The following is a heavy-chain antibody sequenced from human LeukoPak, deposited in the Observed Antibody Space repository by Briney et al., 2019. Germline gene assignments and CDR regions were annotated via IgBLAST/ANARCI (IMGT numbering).Heavy chain of an antibody. CDR1: GFTFSIYW. V-gene: IGHV3-7*01. CDR2: TKQDGSEK. J-gene: IGHJ3*02. Sequence: GGSLSLSCGASGFTFSIYWMSWVRQAPGRWLEWVANTKQDGSEKYYVDSVKGRFTISRDNAKNSLYLQMNSLRAEDTAVYYCARVVTTYYYDSCGRDGGDAFDIWGQGTMVTVSS. D-gene: IGHD3-22*01. CDR3: ARVVTTYYYDSCGRDGGDAFDI.